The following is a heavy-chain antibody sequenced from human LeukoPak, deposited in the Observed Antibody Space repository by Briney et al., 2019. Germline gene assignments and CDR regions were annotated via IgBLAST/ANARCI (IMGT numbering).Heavy chain of an antibody. V-gene: IGHV4-34*01. CDR1: GGSFSDYY. CDR2: INHSGGT. D-gene: IGHD6-6*01. Sequence: SETLSLTCAVYGGSFSDYYWSWIRQPPGRGLEWIGEINHSGGTNYNPSLKSRVTISVDTSKNQFSLKLNSVTAADTAVYYCARFGTSSSRFFDQWGQGTLVTVSS. CDR3: ARFGTSSSRFFDQ. J-gene: IGHJ4*02.